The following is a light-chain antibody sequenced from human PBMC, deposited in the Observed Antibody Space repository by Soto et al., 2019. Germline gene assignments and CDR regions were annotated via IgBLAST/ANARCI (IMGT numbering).Light chain of an antibody. J-gene: IGKJ2*01. V-gene: IGKV2-28*01. CDR3: MQGQT. CDR2: LGS. Sequence: DIVMTQSPLSLPVTPGEPASISCRSSQSVLHSNGYNYLDWYLQKPGQSPQLLIYLGSNRASGVPDRFSGSGSGTDFTLKISRVEADDVGVYYCMQGQTFGQGTKVDIK. CDR1: QSVLHSNGYNY.